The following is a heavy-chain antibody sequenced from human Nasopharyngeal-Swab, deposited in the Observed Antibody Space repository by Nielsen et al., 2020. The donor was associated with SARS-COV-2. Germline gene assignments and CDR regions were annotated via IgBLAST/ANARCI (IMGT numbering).Heavy chain of an antibody. V-gene: IGHV3-23*01. Sequence: GESLKISCAASGFIFDNYVMHWVRQAPGKGLEWVSAISDEGDRTDYADSVKGRFTVSRDNSKNMVYLHMSSLRDEDTGVYFCARDQIYKLVDPWGQGTLVTVSS. CDR2: ISDEGDRT. CDR3: ARDQIYKLVDP. CDR1: GFIFDNYV. D-gene: IGHD5-24*01. J-gene: IGHJ5*02.